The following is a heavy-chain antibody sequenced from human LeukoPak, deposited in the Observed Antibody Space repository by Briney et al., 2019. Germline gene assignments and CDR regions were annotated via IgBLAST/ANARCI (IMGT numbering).Heavy chain of an antibody. V-gene: IGHV5-10-1*01. CDR1: GYSFTSYW. J-gene: IGHJ4*02. Sequence: GESLRISCKGSGYSFTSYWISWVRQMPGKGLEWMGRIDPSDSYTNYSPSFQGHVTISADKSISTAYLQWSSLKASDTAMYYCASGLDSGSYPSNFDYWGQGTLVTVSS. D-gene: IGHD1-26*01. CDR3: ASGLDSGSYPSNFDY. CDR2: IDPSDSYT.